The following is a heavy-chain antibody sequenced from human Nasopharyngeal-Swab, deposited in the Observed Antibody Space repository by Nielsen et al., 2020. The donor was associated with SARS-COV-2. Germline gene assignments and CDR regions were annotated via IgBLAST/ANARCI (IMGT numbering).Heavy chain of an antibody. J-gene: IGHJ4*02. Sequence: GESLKISCAPSEFTFRTYAMSWVRQAPGKGLEWVSAIGGVGSPTFYADSVKGRFTISRDNSKNMLFLQMNSLTADDTAVYYCAKHSPHSPPGDRVFDYWGQGTLVTVSS. CDR2: IGGVGSPT. V-gene: IGHV3-23*01. CDR3: AKHSPHSPPGDRVFDY. CDR1: EFTFRTYA. D-gene: IGHD7-27*01.